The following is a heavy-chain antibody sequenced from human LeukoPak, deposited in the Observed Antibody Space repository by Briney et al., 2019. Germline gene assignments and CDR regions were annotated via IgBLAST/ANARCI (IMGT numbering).Heavy chain of an antibody. CDR2: ISCSSSTI. CDR3: AREIYDSSGYYPIDY. V-gene: IGHV3-48*04. CDR1: RFTFRSYG. D-gene: IGHD3-22*01. Sequence: PGGSLRLFCAAYRFTFRSYGMNWVRDAPGKGLEWISYISCSSSTIYYADLVKGRFTISRDNAKNSLYLQMNSLRAEDTAVYYCAREIYDSSGYYPIDYWGQGTLVTVSS. J-gene: IGHJ4*02.